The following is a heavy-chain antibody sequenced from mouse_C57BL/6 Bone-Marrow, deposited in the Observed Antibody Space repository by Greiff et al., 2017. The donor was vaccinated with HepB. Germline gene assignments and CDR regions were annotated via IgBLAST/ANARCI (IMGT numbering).Heavy chain of an antibody. Sequence: EVQLQQSGPELVKPGASVKISCKASGYTFTDYYMNWVKQSHGKSLEWIGDINPNNGGTSYNQKFKGKATLTVDKSSSTAYMELRSLTSEDSAVYYCARARVLIYYYGSSFAYWGQGTLVTVSA. D-gene: IGHD1-1*01. CDR1: GYTFTDYY. V-gene: IGHV1-26*01. CDR3: ARARVLIYYYGSSFAY. CDR2: INPNNGGT. J-gene: IGHJ3*01.